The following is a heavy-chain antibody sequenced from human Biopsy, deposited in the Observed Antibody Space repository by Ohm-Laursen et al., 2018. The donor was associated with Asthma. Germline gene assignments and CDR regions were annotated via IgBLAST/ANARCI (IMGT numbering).Heavy chain of an antibody. D-gene: IGHD3-9*01. CDR1: GYNFISFA. Sequence: GASVKVSCKASGYNFISFAIHWVRQAPGQRLEWMGWINAGNGNTEYSQKFQGRVSITRDTSTSTAYMELRSLRSEDTAAYYCARTYCDFLTGQVKDAFGIWGQGTMVTVSS. V-gene: IGHV1-3*01. J-gene: IGHJ3*02. CDR3: ARTYCDFLTGQVKDAFGI. CDR2: INAGNGNT.